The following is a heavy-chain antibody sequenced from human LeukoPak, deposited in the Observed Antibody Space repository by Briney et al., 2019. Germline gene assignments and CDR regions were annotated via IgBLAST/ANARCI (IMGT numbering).Heavy chain of an antibody. D-gene: IGHD3-10*01. CDR2: ISRSDFYT. CDR3: ARNLASGRGFRNAVDV. CDR1: GFTFSDHY. V-gene: IGHV3-11*06. Sequence: PGGSLRLSCVSSGFTFSDHYMTWIRQAPGKGLERVSHISRSDFYTNYADSVKGRFIISRDNAKNSLFLQMNSLRVQDTAVYYCARNLASGRGFRNAVDVWGQGTSVTVSS. J-gene: IGHJ6*02.